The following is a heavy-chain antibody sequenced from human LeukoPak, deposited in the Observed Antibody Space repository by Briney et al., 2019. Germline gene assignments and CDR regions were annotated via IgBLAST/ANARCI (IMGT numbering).Heavy chain of an antibody. CDR2: ITSGSSYI. D-gene: IGHD4-17*01. CDR1: GFTFTSYT. J-gene: IGHJ4*02. Sequence: GGSLRLSCAASGFTFTSYTMNWVRQAPGKGLEWVSSITSGSSYIYYADSVKGRFTISRDNAKNSLYLQMTSLRVEDTAVYYCAKTYGHFDDWGQGTLVTVSS. CDR3: AKTYGHFDD. V-gene: IGHV3-21*01.